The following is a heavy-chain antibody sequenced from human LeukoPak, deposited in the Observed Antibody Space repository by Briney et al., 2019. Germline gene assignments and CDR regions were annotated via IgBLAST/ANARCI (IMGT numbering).Heavy chain of an antibody. CDR2: IKQDGSEK. V-gene: IGHV3-7*01. D-gene: IGHD6-13*01. J-gene: IGHJ4*02. CDR3: ARGTIAAPGTDY. Sequence: GGSLRLSCAASGFTFSGYWMHWVRQAPGKGLEWVANIKQDGSEKHFADSVKGRFTISRDNAENSLYLQMNSLRAEDTAMYYCARGTIAAPGTDYWGQGTLVTVSS. CDR1: GFTFSGYW.